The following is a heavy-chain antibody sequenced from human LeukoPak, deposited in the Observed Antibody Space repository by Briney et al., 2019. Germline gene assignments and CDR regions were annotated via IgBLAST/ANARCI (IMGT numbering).Heavy chain of an antibody. V-gene: IGHV3-7*04. CDR2: IKSDGTQN. CDR1: GLTFSSYW. J-gene: IGHJ6*02. Sequence: PGGSLRLSCVASGLTFSSYWMTWVRQAPGKGLEWVANIKSDGTQNYYVDSVKGRFTISRDNAKNSLYLQMNSLRADETAVYYCARLRPYSSSWYAYYGMDVWGQGTTVTVSS. CDR3: ARLRPYSSSWYAYYGMDV. D-gene: IGHD6-13*01.